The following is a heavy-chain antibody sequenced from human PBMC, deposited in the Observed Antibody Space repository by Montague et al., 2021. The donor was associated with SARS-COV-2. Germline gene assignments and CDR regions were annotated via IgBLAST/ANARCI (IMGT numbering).Heavy chain of an antibody. CDR2: IYWDEDK. D-gene: IGHD3-9*01. Sequence: TLSLTCTVSGGSISSGGYYWSWVRQPPGKALEWLAVIYWDEDKRYSPSLKSRLGITKDTSKNQVVLTMTNMDPVDTGNYYCVRFHWQGMEIWGQGTMVTVSS. J-gene: IGHJ3*02. CDR1: GGSISSGGYY. CDR3: VRFHWQGMEI. V-gene: IGHV2-5*04.